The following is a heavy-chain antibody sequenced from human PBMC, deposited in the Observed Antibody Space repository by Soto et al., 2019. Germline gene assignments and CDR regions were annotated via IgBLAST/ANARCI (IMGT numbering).Heavy chain of an antibody. V-gene: IGHV3-33*01. D-gene: IGHD4-4*01. CDR1: GFTFSSYG. Sequence: QVQLVESGGGVVQPGRSLRLSCAASGFTFSSYGMHWVRQAPGKGLEWVAVIWYDGSNKYYADSVKGRFTISRDNSKNTLHLQMNSLRAEDTAVYYCARDPSTYSNYVDGFDYWGQGTLVTVSS. J-gene: IGHJ4*02. CDR2: IWYDGSNK. CDR3: ARDPSTYSNYVDGFDY.